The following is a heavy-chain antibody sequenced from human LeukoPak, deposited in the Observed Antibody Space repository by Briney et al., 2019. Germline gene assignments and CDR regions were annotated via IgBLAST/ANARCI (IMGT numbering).Heavy chain of an antibody. CDR3: AEEWEHDAFDI. J-gene: IGHJ3*02. D-gene: IGHD1-26*01. V-gene: IGHV7-4-1*02. CDR1: GYTFTSHA. Sequence: ASVKVSCKASGYTFTSHAMNWVRQAPGQGLEWMGWINTNTGNPTYAQGFTGRFVFSLDTSVSTAYLQISSLKAEDTAVYYCAEEWEHDAFDIWGQGTMVTVSS. CDR2: INTNTGNP.